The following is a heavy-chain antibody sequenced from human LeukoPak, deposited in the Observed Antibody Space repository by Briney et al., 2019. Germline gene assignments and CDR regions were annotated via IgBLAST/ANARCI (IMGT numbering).Heavy chain of an antibody. J-gene: IGHJ3*02. Sequence: SETLSLTCSVSGDSISHGTYYWSWIRQPAGQGLEWIGRIYTTGVTNYNPSLKTRVTISVDPSLNQFSLNLTSVTAADTAAYYCAREVLSSGWYSGDAFDIWGQGTMVTVSS. CDR3: AREVLSSGWYSGDAFDI. CDR2: IYTTGVT. CDR1: GDSISHGTYY. V-gene: IGHV4-61*02. D-gene: IGHD6-19*01.